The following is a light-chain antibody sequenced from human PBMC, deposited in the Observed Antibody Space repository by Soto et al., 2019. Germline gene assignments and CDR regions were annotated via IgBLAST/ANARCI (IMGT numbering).Light chain of an antibody. CDR3: QQYSTYPYT. J-gene: IGKJ2*01. CDR2: DAS. Sequence: DIQMTQSPSTLSASVGDRVTITCRASETVTKWLAWYQQKPGQAPNLLIYDASRLQIGVPSRFSGSESGADFTLTISSLQPDDFATYYCQQYSTYPYTFGQGTKLEIK. CDR1: ETVTKW. V-gene: IGKV1-5*01.